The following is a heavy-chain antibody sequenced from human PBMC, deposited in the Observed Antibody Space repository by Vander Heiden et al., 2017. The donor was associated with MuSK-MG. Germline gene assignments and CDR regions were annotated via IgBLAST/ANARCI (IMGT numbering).Heavy chain of an antibody. V-gene: IGHV1-2*04. Sequence: QVQLVQSGAEVKKPGASVKVSCKASGSTFTGYYMHWVRQAPGQGLEWMGWINPNSGGTNYAQKFQGWVTMTRDTSISTAYMELSRLRSDDTAVYYCARGNGYDSPGSNWFDPWGQGTLVTVSS. CDR1: GSTFTGYY. CDR2: INPNSGGT. D-gene: IGHD5-12*01. CDR3: ARGNGYDSPGSNWFDP. J-gene: IGHJ5*02.